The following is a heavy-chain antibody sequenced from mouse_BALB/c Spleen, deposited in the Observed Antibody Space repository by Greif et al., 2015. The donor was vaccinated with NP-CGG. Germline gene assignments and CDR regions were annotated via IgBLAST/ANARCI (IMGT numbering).Heavy chain of an antibody. CDR2: ISSGSSTI. J-gene: IGHJ2*01. CDR1: GFTFSSFG. D-gene: IGHD1-2*01. V-gene: IGHV5-17*02. Sequence: EVMLVESGGGLVQPGGSRKLSCAASGFTFSSFGMHWVRQAPEKGLEWVAYISSGSSTIYYADTVKGRFTISRDNPKNTLFLQMTSLRSEDTAMYYCARGNYGYDFDYWGQGTTLTVSS. CDR3: ARGNYGYDFDY.